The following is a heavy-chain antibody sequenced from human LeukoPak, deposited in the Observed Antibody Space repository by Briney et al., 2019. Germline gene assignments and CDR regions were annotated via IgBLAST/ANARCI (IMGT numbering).Heavy chain of an antibody. J-gene: IGHJ6*03. CDR3: AKVWGDIVVVPAAIKGPYYYYYMDV. Sequence: PGGSLRLSCAASGCTFSSYAMSWVRQAPGKGLEWVSAISGSGGSTYYADSVKGRFTISRDNSKNTLYLQMNSLRAEDTAVYYCAKVWGDIVVVPAAIKGPYYYYYMDVWGKGTTVTVSS. CDR1: GCTFSSYA. D-gene: IGHD2-2*02. V-gene: IGHV3-23*01. CDR2: ISGSGGST.